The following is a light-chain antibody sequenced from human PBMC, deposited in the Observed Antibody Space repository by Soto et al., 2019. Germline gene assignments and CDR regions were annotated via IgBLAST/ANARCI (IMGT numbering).Light chain of an antibody. CDR3: QQSYSTLPT. J-gene: IGKJ4*01. CDR2: AAS. CDR1: QTISRY. V-gene: IGKV1-39*01. Sequence: DTQKTRSPSCLAASVGYIVTISCRTSQTISRYLNWYQQKPGKAPKLLIYAASSLQSGVPSSFSGSGAGTGFTLAISSLLPEHFATYSCQQSYSTLPTFGAGTKVDIK.